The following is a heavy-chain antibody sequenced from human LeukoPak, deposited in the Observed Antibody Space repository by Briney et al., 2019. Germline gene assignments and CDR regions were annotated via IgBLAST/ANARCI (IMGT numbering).Heavy chain of an antibody. CDR3: TRWDTY. CDR2: FRGKAYGGTT. D-gene: IGHD5-18*01. Sequence: GGSLRLSCTASGYIFERHDMRWFRQAPGKGVEGVGFFRGKAYGGTTEYAASVKGRFTISRDDSKSIAYLQVNSLKTEDTAVYYWTRWDTYWGQGTLVTVSS. V-gene: IGHV3-49*03. J-gene: IGHJ4*02. CDR1: GYIFERHD.